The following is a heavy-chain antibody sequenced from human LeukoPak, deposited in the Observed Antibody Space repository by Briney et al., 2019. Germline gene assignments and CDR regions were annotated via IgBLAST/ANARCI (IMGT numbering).Heavy chain of an antibody. Sequence: GRSLRLSCAASGFTFSTYGMHWVRQAPGKGLEWVAVIWHDGNNKYYADSVKGRFTISRDNSKNTLYLQMNSLGAEDTAVYYCARDPYDFWSGYPPAGFDYWGRGTLVTVSS. V-gene: IGHV3-33*01. CDR3: ARDPYDFWSGYPPAGFDY. CDR2: IWHDGNNK. CDR1: GFTFSTYG. D-gene: IGHD3-3*01. J-gene: IGHJ4*02.